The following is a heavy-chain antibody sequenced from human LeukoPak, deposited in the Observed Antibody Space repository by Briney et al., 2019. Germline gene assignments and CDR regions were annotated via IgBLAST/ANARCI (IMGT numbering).Heavy chain of an antibody. V-gene: IGHV3-23*01. Sequence: PGGSLRLSCAASGFTFSDYYMSWVRQAPGKGLEWVSAISGSGGSTYYADSVKGRFTISRDNSKNTLYLQMNSLRAEDTAVYYCAKVLFVTQNYFDYWGQGTLVTVSS. CDR3: AKVLFVTQNYFDY. J-gene: IGHJ4*02. D-gene: IGHD2/OR15-2a*01. CDR1: GFTFSDYY. CDR2: ISGSGGST.